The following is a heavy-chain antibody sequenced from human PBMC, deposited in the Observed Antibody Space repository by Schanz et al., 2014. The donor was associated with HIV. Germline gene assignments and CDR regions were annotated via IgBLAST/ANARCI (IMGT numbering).Heavy chain of an antibody. J-gene: IGHJ3*01. Sequence: VQLVESGGGVVQPGRSLRLSCVTSGFTFGTKWMYWVRQGPGKGLAWVSYITPDGSVTYADSVKGRFTTSRDSSKNTLYLQMNSLRVEDTATYYCRVFMYSFDVWGQGTMVTVSS. V-gene: IGHV3-74*02. D-gene: IGHD2-8*01. CDR1: GFTFGTKW. CDR2: ITPDGSVT. CDR3: RVFMYSFDV.